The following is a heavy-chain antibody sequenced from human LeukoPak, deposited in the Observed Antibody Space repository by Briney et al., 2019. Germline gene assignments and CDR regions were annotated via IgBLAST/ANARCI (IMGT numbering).Heavy chain of an antibody. D-gene: IGHD3-10*01. CDR2: IYHSGRT. J-gene: IGHJ3*02. CDR3: ARGGTHYRSGRAFDI. CDR1: GGSISSGGYS. Sequence: KTSETLSLTCAVSGGSISSGGYSWSGIRQPPGKGREGMGDIYHSGRTYYNPSLKGRVTIAVDRSKNPFSLKLSSVTAADTAVYYCARGGTHYRSGRAFDIWGQGTMVTVSS. V-gene: IGHV4-30-2*01.